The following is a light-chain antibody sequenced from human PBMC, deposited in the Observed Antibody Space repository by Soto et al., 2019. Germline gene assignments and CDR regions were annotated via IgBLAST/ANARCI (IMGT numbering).Light chain of an antibody. CDR3: QKYNSAPNT. V-gene: IGKV1-27*01. Sequence: DVQLTQSPSSLSASLGDRVTITCRASQGIGNYLAWYQQKPGKVPKLLIYAASTLQTGVQSRFSGSGSGTVFTLTINSLQPEDVATYYCQKYNSAPNTFGRGTRLEIK. J-gene: IGKJ2*01. CDR2: AAS. CDR1: QGIGNY.